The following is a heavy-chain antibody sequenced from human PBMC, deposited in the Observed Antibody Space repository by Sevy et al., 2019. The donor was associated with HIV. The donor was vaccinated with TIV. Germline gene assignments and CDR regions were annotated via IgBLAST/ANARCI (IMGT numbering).Heavy chain of an antibody. J-gene: IGHJ4*02. D-gene: IGHD3-22*01. CDR1: VGSFSGYY. Sequence: SDTLSLTCAVYVGSFSGYYWSWIRQPPGKGLEWIGEINHSGSTNYNPSLKSRVTISVDTSKNQFSLKLSSVTAADTAVYYCARGTGDSSGYYYFDYWGQGTLVTVSS. CDR3: ARGTGDSSGYYYFDY. CDR2: INHSGST. V-gene: IGHV4-34*01.